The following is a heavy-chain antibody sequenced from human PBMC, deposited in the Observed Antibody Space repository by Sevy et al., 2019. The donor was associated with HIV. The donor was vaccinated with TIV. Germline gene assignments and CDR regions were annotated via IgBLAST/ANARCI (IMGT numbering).Heavy chain of an antibody. D-gene: IGHD2-8*01. J-gene: IGHJ4*02. CDR1: GFAFYEYS. CDR2: LSFGGGKI. CDR3: AREGCSRPHDY. V-gene: IGHV3-23*01. Sequence: GGSLRLSCAASGFAFYEYSMSWIRQAPGKGLGWVATLSFGGGKINSADSVKGRFTISRDNSKNSFYLQMDNLRVEDTALYYCAREGCSRPHDYWGQGTRVTVSS.